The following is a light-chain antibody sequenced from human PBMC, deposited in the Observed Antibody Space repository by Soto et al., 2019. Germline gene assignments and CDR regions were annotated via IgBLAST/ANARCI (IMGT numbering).Light chain of an antibody. CDR2: DAS. V-gene: IGKV3-20*01. CDR1: QYVSSSS. J-gene: IGKJ1*01. CDR3: QQYGSSPRT. Sequence: EIVLTQSPGTLSLSPGERATLSCRASQYVSSSSLAWYQQKRGQAPRLLIHDASSRATGIPDRFSGSGSGTDFTLTISRLEPEDFGVYYCQQYGSSPRTFGQGTKVEVK.